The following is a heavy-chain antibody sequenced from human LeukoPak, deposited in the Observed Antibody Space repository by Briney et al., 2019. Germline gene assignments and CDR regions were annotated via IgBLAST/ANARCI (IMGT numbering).Heavy chain of an antibody. CDR2: ISHSGST. CDR1: GDSISGFY. Sequence: SETLSLTCTVSGDSISGFYWTWIRQPPGKRLQWIGSISHSGSTKYNPSLNSRVSISIDTSRDQFSLKLRSVTAADTAVYYCAREPRYYRDSYYSYMDVWGKGTTVTVSS. D-gene: IGHD3-22*01. J-gene: IGHJ6*03. CDR3: AREPRYYRDSYYSYMDV. V-gene: IGHV4-59*01.